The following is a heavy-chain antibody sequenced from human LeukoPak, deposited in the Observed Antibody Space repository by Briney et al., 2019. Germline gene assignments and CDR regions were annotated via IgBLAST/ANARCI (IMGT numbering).Heavy chain of an antibody. V-gene: IGHV4-59*01. CDR3: ARGKYSSSSSSDY. CDR2: MYYSGST. D-gene: IGHD6-6*01. J-gene: IGHJ4*02. CDR1: GGSISSYY. Sequence: SETLSLTCTVSGGSISSYYWSWIRQPPGKGLEWIGYMYYSGSTNYNPSLKSRVTISVDTSKNQFSLKLSSVTAADRAVYYCARGKYSSSSSSDYWGQGTLVTISS.